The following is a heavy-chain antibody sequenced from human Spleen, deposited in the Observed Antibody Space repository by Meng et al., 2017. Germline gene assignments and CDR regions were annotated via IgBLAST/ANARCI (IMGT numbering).Heavy chain of an antibody. CDR2: IYPGDSDT. V-gene: IGHV5-51*01. CDR1: GYSFTSYW. J-gene: IGHJ4*02. D-gene: IGHD3-10*01. CDR3: ARYRDGTYYIDS. Sequence: KVSCKGSGYSFTSYWIGWVRQTPGKGLEWMGIIYPGDSDTRYSPSFQGQVTISADNSISTAFLQWTGLKASDTAMYYCARYRDGTYYIDSWGQGTLVTVSS.